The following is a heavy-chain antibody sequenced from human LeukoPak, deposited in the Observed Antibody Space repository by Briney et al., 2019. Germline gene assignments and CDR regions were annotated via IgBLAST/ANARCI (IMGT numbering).Heavy chain of an antibody. CDR3: ARDKPDVDTAMEAYYYYMDV. CDR1: GGSISSYY. CDR2: IYTSGST. V-gene: IGHV4-4*07. Sequence: PSETLSLTCAVSGGSISSYYWSWIRQPAGKGLEWIGRIYTSGSTNYNPSLKSRVTMSVDTSKNQFSLKLSSVTAADTAVYYCARDKPDVDTAMEAYYYYMDVWGKGTTVTISS. D-gene: IGHD5-18*01. J-gene: IGHJ6*03.